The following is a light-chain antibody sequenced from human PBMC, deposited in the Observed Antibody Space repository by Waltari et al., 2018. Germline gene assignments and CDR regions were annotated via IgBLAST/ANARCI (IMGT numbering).Light chain of an antibody. CDR2: EDN. J-gene: IGLJ3*02. V-gene: IGLV6-57*01. Sequence: NFMLTQPHSVSESPGKTVTISCTRRSGSIASNYVQGYQQRPGSSPTTVIYEDNQRPSGVPDRFSGSIDSSSNSASLTISGLKTEDEADYYCQSYDSSNPWVFGGGTKLTVL. CDR1: SGSIASNY. CDR3: QSYDSSNPWV.